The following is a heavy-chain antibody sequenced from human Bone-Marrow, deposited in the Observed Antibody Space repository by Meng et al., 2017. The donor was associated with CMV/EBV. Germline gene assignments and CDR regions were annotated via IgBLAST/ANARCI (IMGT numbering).Heavy chain of an antibody. CDR1: GFTFSTYW. CDR2: INKDGSEK. J-gene: IGHJ2*01. V-gene: IGHV3-7*03. CDR3: ARVKGSSWYQGYVDL. D-gene: IGHD6-13*01. Sequence: GGSLRLSCAASGFTFSTYWMTWVRQAPGKGLGWVGNINKDGSEKNYVDSVKGRFTISRDNSKNTLYLQMNSLRAEDTAVYYCARVKGSSWYQGYVDLWGRGTLVTVPS.